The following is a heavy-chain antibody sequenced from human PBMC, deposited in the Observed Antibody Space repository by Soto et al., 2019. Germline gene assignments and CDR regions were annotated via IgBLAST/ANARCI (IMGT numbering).Heavy chain of an antibody. V-gene: IGHV4-59*01. J-gene: IGHJ4*02. Sequence: QVQLQESGPGLVKPSATLSLTCTVSGGSISSYYWSWIRQPPGKGLEWIGYIYYSGSTNYNPSLKSRVTTSVDTSKNHLSLKLSSVTAADTAVYYCALAAAGTGLFDYWGQGTLVTVSS. D-gene: IGHD6-13*01. CDR2: IYYSGST. CDR1: GGSISSYY. CDR3: ALAAAGTGLFDY.